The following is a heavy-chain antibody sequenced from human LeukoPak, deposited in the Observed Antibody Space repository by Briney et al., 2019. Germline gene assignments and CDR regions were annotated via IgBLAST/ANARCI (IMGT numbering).Heavy chain of an antibody. V-gene: IGHV1-18*01. CDR2: ISAYNGNT. Sequence: ASVKVSCKASGYTFTSYGISWVRQAPGQGLEWMGWISAYNGNTNYAQKLQGRVTMTTDTSTSTAYMELRSLRPDDTAVYYCARCSGWDTQYYYYYMDVWGKGTTVTISS. J-gene: IGHJ6*03. CDR3: ARCSGWDTQYYYYYMDV. CDR1: GYTFTSYG. D-gene: IGHD6-19*01.